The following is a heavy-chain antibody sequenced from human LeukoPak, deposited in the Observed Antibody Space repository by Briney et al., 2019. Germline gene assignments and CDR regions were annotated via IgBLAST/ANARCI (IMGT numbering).Heavy chain of an antibody. CDR2: ISYDGSNK. D-gene: IGHD3-10*01. CDR3: ARGYDGREEHYYGAGSYYNVDY. Sequence: GRSLRPSCAASGFTPSSYATHWVRHAPGEGLGWVEVISYDGSNKYYADSEKGRFTISRDNSKNTLYLQMNSLRAEDTAVYYCARGYDGREEHYYGAGSYYNVDYWGQATLVTVSS. J-gene: IGHJ4*02. CDR1: GFTPSSYA. V-gene: IGHV3-30-3*01.